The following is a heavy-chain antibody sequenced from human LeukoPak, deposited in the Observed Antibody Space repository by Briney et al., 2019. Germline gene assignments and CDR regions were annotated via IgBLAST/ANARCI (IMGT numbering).Heavy chain of an antibody. Sequence: PGGSLRLSCAASGFTVSSNYMSWVRQAPGKGLEWVANIKQDGSEKYYVDSVKGRFTISRDNAKNSLYLQMNSLRAEDTAVYYCAREGAVAVFDYWGQGTLVTVSS. D-gene: IGHD6-19*01. CDR3: AREGAVAVFDY. CDR1: GFTVSSNY. J-gene: IGHJ4*02. V-gene: IGHV3-7*05. CDR2: IKQDGSEK.